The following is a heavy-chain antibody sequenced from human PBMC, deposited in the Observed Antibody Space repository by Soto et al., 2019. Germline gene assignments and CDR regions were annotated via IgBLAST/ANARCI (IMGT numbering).Heavy chain of an antibody. CDR1: GFTFSDYW. J-gene: IGHJ3*02. V-gene: IGHV3-7*01. CDR2: IKQDGSET. D-gene: IGHD1-26*01. CDR3: ARPLGGRDALDI. Sequence: EVQLVESGGGLVQPGGSLRLSCAASGFTFSDYWMSWVRQAPGKGLEWVANIKQDGSETYYVDSVKGRFTISRDNGKNSLSLQMNSRRAEATAVYYCARPLGGRDALDIRGQGTMVTVSS.